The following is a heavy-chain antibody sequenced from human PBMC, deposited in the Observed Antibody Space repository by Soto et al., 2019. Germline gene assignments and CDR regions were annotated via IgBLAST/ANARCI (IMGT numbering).Heavy chain of an antibody. J-gene: IGHJ4*02. CDR3: ARQIYDSDTGPNFQYYFDS. CDR1: GYSFAGYW. V-gene: IGHV5-10-1*01. CDR2: IDPSDSQT. Sequence: PGESLKSSCKGSGYSFAGYWITWVRQEPGKGLEWMGRIDPSDSQTYYSPSFRGHVTISATKSITTVFLQWGSLRASDTAMYYCARQIYDSDTGPNFQYYFDSWGQGTPVTVSS. D-gene: IGHD3-22*01.